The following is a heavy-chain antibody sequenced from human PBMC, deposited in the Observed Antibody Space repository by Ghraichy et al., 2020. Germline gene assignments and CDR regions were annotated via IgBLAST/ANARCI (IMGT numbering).Heavy chain of an antibody. D-gene: IGHD6-19*01. V-gene: IGHV4-39*07. CDR3: ARDGYTSGWRYFQH. CDR2: IYYSGST. CDR1: GGSISSSSYY. J-gene: IGHJ1*01. Sequence: SETLSLTCTVSGGSISSSSYYWGWIRQPPGKGLEWIGSIYYSGSTYYNPSLKSRVTISVDTSKNQFSLKLSSVTAADTAVYYCARDGYTSGWRYFQHWGQGTLVTVSS.